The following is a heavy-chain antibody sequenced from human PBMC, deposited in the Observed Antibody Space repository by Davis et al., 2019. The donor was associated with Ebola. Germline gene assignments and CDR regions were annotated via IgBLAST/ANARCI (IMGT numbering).Heavy chain of an antibody. J-gene: IGHJ6*02. Sequence: SVKVSCKASGYTFTGYYMHWVRQAPGQGLEWMGGIITIFGTANYAQKFQGRVTITADKSTSTAYMELSSLRSEDTAVYYCARGNRGDFWSGYYSYYYYGMDVWGQGTTVTVSS. CDR1: GYTFTGYY. CDR2: IITIFGTA. V-gene: IGHV1-69*06. CDR3: ARGNRGDFWSGYYSYYYYGMDV. D-gene: IGHD3-3*01.